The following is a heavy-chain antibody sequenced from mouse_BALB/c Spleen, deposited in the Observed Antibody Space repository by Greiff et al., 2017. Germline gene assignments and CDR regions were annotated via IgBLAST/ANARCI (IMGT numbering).Heavy chain of an antibody. D-gene: IGHD2-4*01. Sequence: EVKLVESGPGLVKPSQSLSLTCTVTGYSITSDYAWNWIRQFPGNKLEWMGYISYSGSTSYNPSLKSRISITRDTSKNQFFLQLNSVTTEDTATYYCARLGGLRRAIAWFAYWGQGTLVTVSA. V-gene: IGHV3-2*02. CDR1: GYSITSDYA. CDR2: ISYSGST. J-gene: IGHJ3*01. CDR3: ARLGGLRRAIAWFAY.